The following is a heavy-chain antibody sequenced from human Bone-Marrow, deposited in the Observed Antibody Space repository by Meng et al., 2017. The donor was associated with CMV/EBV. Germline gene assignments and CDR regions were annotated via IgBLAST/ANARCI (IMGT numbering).Heavy chain of an antibody. Sequence: SETLSFTCTVSGGPVSGDDYYWTWIRQSPGKGLEWIGYVYYSGSTNYNPSLKSRVTLSVDTSTNQFSLNLNSVTATNTAVYYCARRVARRGYYGMDVWGQGPTVTGSS. CDR2: VYYSGST. CDR1: GGPVSGDDYY. J-gene: IGHJ6*01. CDR3: ARRVARRGYYGMDV. V-gene: IGHV4-61*08. D-gene: IGHD3-3*01.